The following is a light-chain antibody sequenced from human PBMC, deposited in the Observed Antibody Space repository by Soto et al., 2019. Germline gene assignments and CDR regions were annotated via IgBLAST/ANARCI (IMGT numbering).Light chain of an antibody. CDR1: QGIGDT. CDR3: QQYGSSSWT. J-gene: IGKJ1*01. Sequence: SQSPSTLSASVGDRVTITCRASQGIGDTLAWYQNKPGQTPRLLIYGASSRATGIPDRFSGSGSGTDYTLTISRLEPEDFAVYYCQQYGSSSWTFGQGTKVDI. CDR2: GAS. V-gene: IGKV3-20*01.